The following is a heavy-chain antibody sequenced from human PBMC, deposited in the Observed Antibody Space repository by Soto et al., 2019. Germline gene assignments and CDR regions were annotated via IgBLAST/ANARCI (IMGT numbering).Heavy chain of an antibody. D-gene: IGHD3-3*01. J-gene: IGHJ3*02. V-gene: IGHV1-3*01. CDR2: INAGNGNT. CDR3: ARPQPPILRFLEWPDAFDI. CDR1: GYTFTSYA. Sequence: GASVKVCCKASGYTFTSYAMHWVRQAPGQRLEWMGWINAGNGNTKYSQKFQGRVTITRDTSASTAYMELSSLRSEDTAVYYCARPQPPILRFLEWPDAFDIWGQGTMVPVSS.